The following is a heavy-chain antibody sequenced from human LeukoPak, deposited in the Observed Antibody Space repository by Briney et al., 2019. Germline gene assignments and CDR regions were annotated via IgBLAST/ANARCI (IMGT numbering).Heavy chain of an antibody. CDR3: AKEPQNSGSYSDCFDY. V-gene: IGHV3-30*18. Sequence: GGSLRLSCAASGFTFNTYGIHWVRQAPGEGLEWVAVISYDGSNKYYADSVKGRFTISRDNSKNTLYLQMNSLRAEDTAVYYCAKEPQNSGSYSDCFDYWGQGTLVTVSS. D-gene: IGHD1-26*01. J-gene: IGHJ4*02. CDR2: ISYDGSNK. CDR1: GFTFNTYG.